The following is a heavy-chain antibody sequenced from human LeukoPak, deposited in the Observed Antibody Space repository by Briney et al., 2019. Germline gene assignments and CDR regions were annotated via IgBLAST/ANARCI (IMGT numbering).Heavy chain of an antibody. CDR3: ARGLNRLTAPFMITFGGVISLPYYFDY. Sequence: PSETLSLTCTVSGGSISSGGYYWSWIRQPPGKGLEWIGEINHSGSTNYNPSLKSRVTISVDTSKNQFSLKLSSVTAADTAVYYCARGLNRLTAPFMITFGGVISLPYYFDYWGQGTLVTVSS. CDR1: GGSISSGGYY. V-gene: IGHV4-39*07. J-gene: IGHJ4*02. D-gene: IGHD3-16*01. CDR2: INHSGST.